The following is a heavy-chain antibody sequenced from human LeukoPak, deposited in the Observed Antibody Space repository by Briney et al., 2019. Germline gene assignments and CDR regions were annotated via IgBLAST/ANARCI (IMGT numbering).Heavy chain of an antibody. Sequence: SETLSLTCAVSGGSINGYYWSWIRQPAGKELEWIGRIYTSGSTNYNPSLKSRVTISVDTSKNQFSLKLSSVTAADTAVYYCAARSTGNDYWGQGTLVTVSS. D-gene: IGHD6-6*01. V-gene: IGHV4-4*07. CDR1: GGSINGYY. J-gene: IGHJ4*02. CDR2: IYTSGST. CDR3: AARSTGNDY.